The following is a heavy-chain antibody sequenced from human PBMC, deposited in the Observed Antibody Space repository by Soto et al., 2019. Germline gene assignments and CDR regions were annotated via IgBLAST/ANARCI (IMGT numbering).Heavy chain of an antibody. CDR2: ISDDGSTK. D-gene: IGHD2-2*01. V-gene: IGHV3-30-3*01. CDR3: ARAGYCSSTSCLYYYYYYGMDV. Sequence: QVQLVESGGGVVQPGRSLRLSCAASGFTFSSYAMHGVRQAPGKGLEWVAVISDDGSTKYYAYSVKGRFTISRDNSQNTLYLQMNSLRAEDTAVYYCARAGYCSSTSCLYYYYYYGMDVWGQGSTVTVSS. CDR1: GFTFSSYA. J-gene: IGHJ6*02.